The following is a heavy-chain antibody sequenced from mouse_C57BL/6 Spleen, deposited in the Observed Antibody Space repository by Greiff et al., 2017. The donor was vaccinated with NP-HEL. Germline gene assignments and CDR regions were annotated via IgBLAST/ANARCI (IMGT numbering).Heavy chain of an antibody. J-gene: IGHJ2*01. CDR3: ARSGNYYGSSCGY. CDR2: IHPNSGST. Sequence: QVQLQQPGAELVKPGASVKLSCKASGYTFTSYWMHWVKQRPGQGLEWIGMIHPNSGSTNYNEKFKSKATLTVDKSSSTAYMQLSSLTSEDSAVYYCARSGNYYGSSCGYWGQGTTLTVSS. V-gene: IGHV1-64*01. D-gene: IGHD1-1*01. CDR1: GYTFTSYW.